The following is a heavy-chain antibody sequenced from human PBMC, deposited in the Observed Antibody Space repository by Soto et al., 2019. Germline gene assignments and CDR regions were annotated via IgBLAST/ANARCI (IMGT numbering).Heavy chain of an antibody. V-gene: IGHV4-59*08. CDR3: ARRWGRSFDY. CDR2: IYYSGST. Sequence: SETLSLTCTVSGGSISSFYWSWIRQPPGKGLEWIGYIYYSGSTNYNPSLKSRVTISVDTSKNQFSLKLSSVTAADTAVYYCARRWGRSFDYWGQGTLVTVSS. CDR1: GGSISSFY. J-gene: IGHJ4*02. D-gene: IGHD2-15*01.